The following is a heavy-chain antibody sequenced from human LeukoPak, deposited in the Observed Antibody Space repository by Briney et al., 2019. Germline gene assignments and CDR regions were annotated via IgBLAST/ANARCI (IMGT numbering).Heavy chain of an antibody. V-gene: IGHV3-23*01. CDR2: ISGSGGST. D-gene: IGHD3-10*01. CDR1: GFTFSSYA. Sequence: PGGSLRLSCAASGFTFSSYAMSWVRQAPGKGLEWVSAISGSGGSTYYADSVKGRFTVSRDSSKNTLYLQMNSLRAEDTAVYYCAKALRGYYGSGSSDAFDIWGQGTMVTVSS. J-gene: IGHJ3*02. CDR3: AKALRGYYGSGSSDAFDI.